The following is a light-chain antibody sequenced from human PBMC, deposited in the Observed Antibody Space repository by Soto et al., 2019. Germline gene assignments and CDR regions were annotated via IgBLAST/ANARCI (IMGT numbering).Light chain of an antibody. CDR3: QDYDSSRSGWV. Sequence: QSVLTQPPSVSGAPGQKVTISCTRSSSNIGAAYDVHWYQHLPGTAPKLLIYGNNNRPSGVPDRVSGSKSGTSASLAITGLQAEDEADYYGQDYDSSRSGWVFGGGTKVTVL. J-gene: IGLJ3*02. CDR2: GNN. CDR1: SSNIGAAYD. V-gene: IGLV1-40*01.